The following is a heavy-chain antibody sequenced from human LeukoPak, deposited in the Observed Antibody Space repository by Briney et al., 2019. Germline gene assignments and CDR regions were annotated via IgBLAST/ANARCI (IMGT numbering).Heavy chain of an antibody. D-gene: IGHD5-24*01. Sequence: SETLSLTCTVSGGSISHYSWNWIRQPPGKGLEWIGYIYCSGSTNYNPSLKSRVTISVDTSKNQFSLKLSSVTAADTAVYYCARRWDYFDYWGQGTLVTVSS. CDR1: GGSISHYS. V-gene: IGHV4-59*01. CDR2: IYCSGST. CDR3: ARRWDYFDY. J-gene: IGHJ4*02.